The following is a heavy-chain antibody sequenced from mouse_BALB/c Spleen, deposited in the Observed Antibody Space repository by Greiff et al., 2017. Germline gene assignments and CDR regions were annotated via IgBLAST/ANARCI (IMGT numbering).Heavy chain of an antibody. Sequence: QVQLQQSAAELARPGASVKMSCKASGYTFTSYTMHWVKQRPGQGLEWIGYINPSSGYTEYNQKFKDKTTLTADKSSSTAYMQLSSLTSEDPAVYYCARYYRYDEVDYWGEGTSDTVSS. V-gene: IGHV1-4*02. CDR1: GYTFTSYT. CDR3: ARYYRYDEVDY. J-gene: IGHJ4*01. CDR2: INPSSGYT. D-gene: IGHD2-14*01.